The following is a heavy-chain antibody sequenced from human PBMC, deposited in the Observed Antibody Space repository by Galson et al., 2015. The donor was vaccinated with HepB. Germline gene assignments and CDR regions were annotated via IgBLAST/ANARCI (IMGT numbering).Heavy chain of an antibody. V-gene: IGHV1-2*02. CDR1: GYTFIGYY. D-gene: IGHD5-18*01. Sequence: SVKVSCKASGYTFIGYYMHWVRQAPGQGLEWMGWINPNSGGTNYAQKFQGRVTMTRDTSISTAYMDLSRLRFDDTAVYYCARANLQLWDFDYWGQGTLVTVSS. CDR3: ARANLQLWDFDY. CDR2: INPNSGGT. J-gene: IGHJ4*02.